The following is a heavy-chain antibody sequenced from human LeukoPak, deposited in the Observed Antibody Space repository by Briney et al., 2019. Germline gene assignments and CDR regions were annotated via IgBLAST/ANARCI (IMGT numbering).Heavy chain of an antibody. CDR3: AKDQSAYRNWYFDL. V-gene: IGHV3-23*01. CDR1: GFTFSSYA. Sequence: QPGVSLRLSCAASGFTFSSYAMSWVRRAPGKGLEWVSTISGSDGSTYYADSVKGRFTISRDNPKNTLYLQMNSLRAEDTAVYYCAKDQSAYRNWYFDLWGRGTLVTVSS. CDR2: ISGSDGST. D-gene: IGHD3-16*01. J-gene: IGHJ2*01.